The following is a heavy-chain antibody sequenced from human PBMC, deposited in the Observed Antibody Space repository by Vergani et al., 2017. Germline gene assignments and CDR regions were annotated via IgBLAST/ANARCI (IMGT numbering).Heavy chain of an antibody. Sequence: QLQLQESGPGLVKPSATLSLTCSVSGASIRSSNYYWGWIRQPPGKGLEWIASIYYSESTYYNPSLKSRVTISVDTSKNQFSLKLSYVTAADTAVYFCARHSTVEWLVKLGWIDPWGQGILVTVSS. CDR1: GASIRSSNYY. V-gene: IGHV4-39*01. J-gene: IGHJ5*02. CDR3: ARHSTVEWLVKLGWIDP. D-gene: IGHD6-19*01. CDR2: IYYSEST.